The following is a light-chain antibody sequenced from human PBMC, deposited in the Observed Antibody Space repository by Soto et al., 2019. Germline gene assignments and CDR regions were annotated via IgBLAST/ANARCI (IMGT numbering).Light chain of an antibody. CDR3: QAWDTSSDVV. V-gene: IGLV2-14*01. Sequence: QLVLTQPASVSGSPGQSITMSCSGTTSDFGDDKYVSWFQQQPGKGPHLLIYGVNKRPSGIPERFSGSNSGNTATLTISGTLAMDEADYYCQAWDTSSDVVFGGGTKLTVL. CDR2: GVN. CDR1: TSDFGDDKY. J-gene: IGLJ2*01.